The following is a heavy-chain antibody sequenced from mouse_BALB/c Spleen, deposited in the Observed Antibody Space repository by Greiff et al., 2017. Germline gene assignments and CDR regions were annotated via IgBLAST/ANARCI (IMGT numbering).Heavy chain of an antibody. Sequence: QVHVKQSGAELARPGASVKLSCKASGYTFTSYWMQWVKQRPGQGLEWIGMIDPSNSETRLNQKFKDKATLNVDKSSNTAYMQLSSLTSEDSAVYYCARSAYYGSSYDWFAYWGQGTLVTVSA. J-gene: IGHJ3*01. V-gene: IGHV1-59*01. D-gene: IGHD1-1*01. CDR2: IDPSNSET. CDR3: ARSAYYGSSYDWFAY. CDR1: GYTFTSYW.